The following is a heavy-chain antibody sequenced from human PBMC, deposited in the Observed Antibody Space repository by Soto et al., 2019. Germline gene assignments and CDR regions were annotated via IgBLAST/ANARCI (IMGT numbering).Heavy chain of an antibody. J-gene: IGHJ4*02. CDR3: ARRGSGSYYDY. CDR1: GFTFSSYA. D-gene: IGHD1-26*01. Sequence: EVQLLESGGGLVQPGGSLRLSCAASGFTFSSYAMSWVRQAPGKGLERVSVISGSGGSTYYADSVKGRFTISRDNSKNPLKLQMNSLRAEDTAVYYCARRGSGSYYDYWGQGTLVTVSS. CDR2: ISGSGGST. V-gene: IGHV3-23*01.